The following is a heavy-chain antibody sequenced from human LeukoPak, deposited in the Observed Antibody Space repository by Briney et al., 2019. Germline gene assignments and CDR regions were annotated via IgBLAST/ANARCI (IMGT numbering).Heavy chain of an antibody. CDR1: GFTFTSYA. V-gene: IGHV3-23*01. J-gene: IGHJ4*02. CDR2: TGDSGGGT. Sequence: GGSLRLSCAASGFTFTSYAMSWVRQAPGKGLEWVSVTGDSGGGTYYADSVKGRFTISRDNSKNTLYLQMNSLRAEDTAVYYCAKTRWELLVGYFDYWGQGTLVTVSS. D-gene: IGHD1-26*01. CDR3: AKTRWELLVGYFDY.